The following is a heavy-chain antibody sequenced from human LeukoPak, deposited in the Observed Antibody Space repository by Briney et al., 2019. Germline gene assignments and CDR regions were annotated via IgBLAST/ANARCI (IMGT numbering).Heavy chain of an antibody. Sequence: AGGSLRLSCAASGFTFSIYAMTWVRQAPGKGLEWVSSITAGGSTYYADSVKGRFTISRDNSKNTLFLQMNSLRADDTAIYYCAKDLEAQYWGQGTLVTVSS. J-gene: IGHJ4*02. CDR2: ITAGGST. CDR1: GFTFSIYA. CDR3: AKDLEAQY. V-gene: IGHV3-23*01.